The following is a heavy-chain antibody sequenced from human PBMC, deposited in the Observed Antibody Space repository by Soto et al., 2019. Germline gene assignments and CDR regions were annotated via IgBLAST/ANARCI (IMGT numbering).Heavy chain of an antibody. CDR1: GGSISSYY. Sequence: QVQLQESGPGLVKPSETLSLTCTVSGGSISSYYWSWIRQPPGKGLEWIGYIYYSGSTNYNPSLKSRVTISLDTSKNQFSLKLSSVTAADTAVYYCARDAYYYDSSGYYYYFDYWGQGTLVTVSS. D-gene: IGHD3-22*01. CDR2: IYYSGST. V-gene: IGHV4-59*01. J-gene: IGHJ4*02. CDR3: ARDAYYYDSSGYYYYFDY.